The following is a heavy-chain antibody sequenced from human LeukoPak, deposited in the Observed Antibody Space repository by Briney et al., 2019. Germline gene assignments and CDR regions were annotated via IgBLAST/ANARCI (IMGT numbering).Heavy chain of an antibody. CDR1: GFTFSSYW. J-gene: IGHJ3*02. Sequence: GGSLRLSCAASGFTFSSYWMSWVRQAPGKGLEGVANIKQDGSEKYYVDSVKGRFTISRDNAKNSLYLQMNSLRAEDTAVYYCARGRRDTAMVFDAFDIWGQGTMVTVSS. CDR2: IKQDGSEK. D-gene: IGHD5-18*01. CDR3: ARGRRDTAMVFDAFDI. V-gene: IGHV3-7*01.